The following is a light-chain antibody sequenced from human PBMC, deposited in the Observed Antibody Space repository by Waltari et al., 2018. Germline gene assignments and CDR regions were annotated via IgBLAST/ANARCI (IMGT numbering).Light chain of an antibody. CDR3: QQSYSTLYT. CDR2: AAS. J-gene: IGKJ2*01. Sequence: DIQMTQSPSSLSASVGDRVTIICRASQSISSYLNWFQQKPGKAPKLLIYAASSLQSGVPSRFSGSRSGTDFTLTISSLQPEDFATYYCQQSYSTLYTFGQGTKLEIK. V-gene: IGKV1-39*01. CDR1: QSISSY.